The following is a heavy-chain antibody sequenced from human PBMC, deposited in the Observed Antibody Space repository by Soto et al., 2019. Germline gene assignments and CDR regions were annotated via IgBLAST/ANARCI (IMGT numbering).Heavy chain of an antibody. CDR3: VKDPWNNWSGLFDP. Sequence: PGGSLRLSCVTSGFTFDDYAITWLRQAPGKGLEWVCSISSSGSDTRCAGSVKGRFTISRDSSQSTVYLQMNSLRDEDTAVYYCVKDPWNNWSGLFDPWGQGTLVTVSS. CDR1: GFTFDDYA. D-gene: IGHD1-1*01. CDR2: ISSSGSDT. J-gene: IGHJ5*02. V-gene: IGHV3-23*01.